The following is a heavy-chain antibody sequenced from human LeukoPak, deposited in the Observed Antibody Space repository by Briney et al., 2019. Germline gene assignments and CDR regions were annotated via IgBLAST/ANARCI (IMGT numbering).Heavy chain of an antibody. D-gene: IGHD1-26*01. J-gene: IGHJ4*02. CDR3: ATESGSYSLPFDY. V-gene: IGHV3-7*04. Sequence: GGSLRLSCAASGFTFSNYWMNWVRQAPGKGLEWVANIKQDGSEKYYVDSVKGRFTISRDNAKNSLYLQMNSLRAEDTAVYYCATESGSYSLPFDYWGQGTLVTVSS. CDR2: IKQDGSEK. CDR1: GFTFSNYW.